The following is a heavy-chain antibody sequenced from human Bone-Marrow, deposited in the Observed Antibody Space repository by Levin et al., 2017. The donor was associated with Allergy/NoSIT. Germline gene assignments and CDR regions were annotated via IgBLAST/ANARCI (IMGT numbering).Heavy chain of an antibody. D-gene: IGHD2-2*01. J-gene: IGHJ2*01. CDR3: ARNPRVRMPVWYFDL. CDR2: IYYSGST. CDR1: GGSISSYY. V-gene: IGHV4-59*01. Sequence: SQTLSLTCTVSGGSISSYYWSWIRQPPGKGLEWIGYIYYSGSTNYNPSLKSRVTISVDTSKNQFSLKLSSVTAADTAVYYCARNPRVRMPVWYFDLWGRGTLVTVSS.